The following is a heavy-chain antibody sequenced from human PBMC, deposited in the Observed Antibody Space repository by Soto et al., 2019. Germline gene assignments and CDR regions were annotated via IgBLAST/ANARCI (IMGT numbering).Heavy chain of an antibody. Sequence: QITLKESGPTVVNHTETLTLTCTFSGFSLSTGRVAVGWIRQSPGKALEWLALFYWNDEQRYSPSLRSRLTVTRDTSKNQVVLTMTNMDPEDTATYFCTQSRDGGGDISGWYYPLFDYWGQGTLVTVSS. CDR3: TQSRDGGGDISGWYYPLFDY. CDR1: GFSLSTGRVA. V-gene: IGHV2-5*01. D-gene: IGHD6-13*01. CDR2: FYWNDEQ. J-gene: IGHJ4*02.